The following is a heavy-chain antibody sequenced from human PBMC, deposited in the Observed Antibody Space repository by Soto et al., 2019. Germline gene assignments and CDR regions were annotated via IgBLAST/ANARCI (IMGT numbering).Heavy chain of an antibody. J-gene: IGHJ6*03. CDR1: GGSFSGYY. V-gene: IGHV4-34*01. D-gene: IGHD6-6*01. CDR3: ARGLIAARPKLSYYYYMDV. Sequence: QVQLQQWGAGLLKPSETLSRTCAVYGGSFSGYYWSWIRQPPGKGLEWIGEINHSGSTNYNPSLKSRVTISVDTSKNQFSLKLSSVTAADTAVYYCARGLIAARPKLSYYYYMDVWGKGTTVTVSS. CDR2: INHSGST.